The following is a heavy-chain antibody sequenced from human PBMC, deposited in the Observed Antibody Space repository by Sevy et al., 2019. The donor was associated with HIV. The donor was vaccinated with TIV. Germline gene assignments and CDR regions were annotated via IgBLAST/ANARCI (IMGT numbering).Heavy chain of an antibody. D-gene: IGHD3-22*01. Sequence: GGFLRLSCAASGFTFSSYAMSWVRQAPGKGLEWVSAISGSGGSTYYADSVKGRFTISRDNSKNTLYLHMNSLRAEDTAVYHSAKDRGYYDSSGYSLDYWGQGTLVTVSS. V-gene: IGHV3-23*01. J-gene: IGHJ4*02. CDR2: ISGSGGST. CDR3: AKDRGYYDSSGYSLDY. CDR1: GFTFSSYA.